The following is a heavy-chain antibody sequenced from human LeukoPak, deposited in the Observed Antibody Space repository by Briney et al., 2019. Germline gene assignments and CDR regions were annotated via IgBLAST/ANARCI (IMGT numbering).Heavy chain of an antibody. CDR1: GYTFTSYG. CDR2: ISAYNGNT. J-gene: IGHJ4*02. D-gene: IGHD3-9*01. V-gene: IGHV1-18*01. CDR3: ARIYDILTGYHPHFDY. Sequence: ASVKVSCKASGYTFTSYGISWVRQAPGQGLEWMGWISAYNGNTNYAQKLQGRVTMTTDTSTSTAYMELRGLRSDDTAVYYCARIYDILTGYHPHFDYWGQGTLVTVSS.